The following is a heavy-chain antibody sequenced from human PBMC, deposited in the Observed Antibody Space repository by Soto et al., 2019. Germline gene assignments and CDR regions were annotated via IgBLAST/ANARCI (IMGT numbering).Heavy chain of an antibody. Sequence: GGSLRLSCAASGFTFSSYWMSWVRQAPGKGLEWVANIKQDGSEKYYVDSVKGRFTISRDNAKNSLYLQMNSLRAEDTAVYYCARDQGSGYEPYGFWGLVYYYYMDVWGKGTTVTVSS. V-gene: IGHV3-7*01. CDR3: ARDQGSGYEPYGFWGLVYYYYMDV. CDR1: GFTFSSYW. J-gene: IGHJ6*03. D-gene: IGHD5-12*01. CDR2: IKQDGSEK.